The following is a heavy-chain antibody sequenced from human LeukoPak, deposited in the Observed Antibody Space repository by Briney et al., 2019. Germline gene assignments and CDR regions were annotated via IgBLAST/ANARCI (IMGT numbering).Heavy chain of an antibody. CDR2: IYTSGST. V-gene: IGHV4-4*07. D-gene: IGHD1-26*01. CDR1: GSSIDTYY. CDR3: ASESGTRPHEERYYYYYMDV. Sequence: PSETLSLTCTVSGSSIDTYYWSWIRQPAGKGLEWIGRIYTSGSTNYNPSLKSRVTMSVDTSKNQFSLKLSSVTAADTAVYYCASESGTRPHEERYYYYYMDVWGKGTTVTVSS. J-gene: IGHJ6*03.